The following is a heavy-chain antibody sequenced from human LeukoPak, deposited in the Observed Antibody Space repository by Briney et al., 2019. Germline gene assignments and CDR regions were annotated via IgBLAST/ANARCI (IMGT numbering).Heavy chain of an antibody. CDR1: GFTFSSYA. J-gene: IGHJ4*02. Sequence: GGSLRLSCAASGFTFSSYAMSWVRQAPGKGLEWVSAISGSGGSTDYADSVKGRFTISRDNSKNTLYLQMNSLRAEDTAVYYCARAGIVVVPAADFDYWGQGTLVTVSS. V-gene: IGHV3-23*01. D-gene: IGHD2-2*01. CDR3: ARAGIVVVPAADFDY. CDR2: ISGSGGST.